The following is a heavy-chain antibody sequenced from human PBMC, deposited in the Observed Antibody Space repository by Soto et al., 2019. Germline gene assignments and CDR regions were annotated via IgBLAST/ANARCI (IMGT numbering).Heavy chain of an antibody. CDR2: IMPGSSHI. CDR3: AIEKVGPTSIHVFDI. J-gene: IGHJ3*02. D-gene: IGHD1-26*01. V-gene: IGHV3-11*06. CDR1: GFTFSDYY. Sequence: GSLRLSCAVSGFTFSDYYMTWIRQAPGKGLEWVSYIMPGSSHIFYADSVKGRFTISRDNAKNSLYLQMNSLRAEDTAVYYCAIEKVGPTSIHVFDIWGQGTMVTVSS.